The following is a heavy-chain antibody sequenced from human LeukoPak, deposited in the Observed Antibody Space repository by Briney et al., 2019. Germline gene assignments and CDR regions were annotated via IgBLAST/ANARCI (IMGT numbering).Heavy chain of an antibody. V-gene: IGHV3-53*01. D-gene: IGHD3-10*01. CDR1: GFTVSSNY. CDR2: IYSGGST. J-gene: IGHJ5*02. CDR3: ARSYGSGSYFSWFDP. Sequence: PGGSLRLSCAASGFTVSSNYMSWVRQAPGKGLEWLSVIYSGGSTYYADSVKGRFTISRDNSKNTLYLQMNSLRAEDTAVYYCARSYGSGSYFSWFDPWGQGTLVTVSS.